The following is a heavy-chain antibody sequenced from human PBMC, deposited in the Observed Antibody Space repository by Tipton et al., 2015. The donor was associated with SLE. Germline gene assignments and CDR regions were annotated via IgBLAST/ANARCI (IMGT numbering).Heavy chain of an antibody. J-gene: IGHJ2*01. CDR2: IYYSGST. D-gene: IGHD1-14*01. Sequence: TLSLTCTVSGGSISSYYWSWIRQPPGKGLEWIGDIYYSGSTNYNPSLKSRVTISVDTSKNQFSLKLSSVTAADTAVYYCAAQPVAGLWHFDLWGRGTLVTVSS. V-gene: IGHV4-59*07. CDR1: GGSISSYY. CDR3: AAQPVAGLWHFDL.